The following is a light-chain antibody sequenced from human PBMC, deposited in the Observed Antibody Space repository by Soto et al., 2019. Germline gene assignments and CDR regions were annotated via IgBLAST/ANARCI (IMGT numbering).Light chain of an antibody. Sequence: DIQLSQSPSTLSASVGDRVTISCRASQTVRTYLAWYQQKPGKAPKLVIYDSSTLESWVPSRFSGSGSETEFTLSISSLQPDDFATYYCQQYDSYSQRTFGQGTKVDI. CDR1: QTVRTY. CDR2: DSS. J-gene: IGKJ1*01. V-gene: IGKV1-5*01. CDR3: QQYDSYSQRT.